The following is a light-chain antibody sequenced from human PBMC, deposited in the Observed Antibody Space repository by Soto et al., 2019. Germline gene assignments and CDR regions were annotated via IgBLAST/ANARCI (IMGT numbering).Light chain of an antibody. J-gene: IGKJ1*01. V-gene: IGKV3-15*01. CDR2: GAS. Sequence: EIVMTQSPATLSVSPGERATLSCRASQSVSSNLAWYQQKPGQAPRLLIYGASTRATGIPARFSGRRSGTDFAINLSSLQSADFAVYYCQQYNNWPWTFGQGTKVEIK. CDR1: QSVSSN. CDR3: QQYNNWPWT.